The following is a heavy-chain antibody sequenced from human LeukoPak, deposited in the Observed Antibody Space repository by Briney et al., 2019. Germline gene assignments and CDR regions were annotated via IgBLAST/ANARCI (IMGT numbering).Heavy chain of an antibody. Sequence: PSETLSLTCTDSDGSISSYYWSWIRQPAGKGLEWIGRIYTSGSTNYNPSLKSRVTMSVDTSKNQFSLKLSSVTAADTAVYYCARDLSVYYYGSGSYSLPYFDYWGQGTLVTVSS. CDR1: DGSISSYY. CDR3: ARDLSVYYYGSGSYSLPYFDY. CDR2: IYTSGST. V-gene: IGHV4-4*07. J-gene: IGHJ4*02. D-gene: IGHD3-10*01.